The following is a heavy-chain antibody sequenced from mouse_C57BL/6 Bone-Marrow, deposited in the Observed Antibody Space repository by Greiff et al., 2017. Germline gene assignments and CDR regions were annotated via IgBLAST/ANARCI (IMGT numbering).Heavy chain of an antibody. CDR1: GYTFTDYY. J-gene: IGHJ1*03. CDR2: IFPGSGST. D-gene: IGHD1-1*01. V-gene: IGHV1-75*01. CDR3: ARPSSTTVVATEYFDV. Sequence: VQLQESGPELVKPGASVKISCKASGYTFTDYYINWVKQRPGQGLEWIGWIFPGSGSTYYNEKFKGKATLTVDKSSSTAYMLLSSLTSEDSAVYFCARPSSTTVVATEYFDVWGTGTTVTVSS.